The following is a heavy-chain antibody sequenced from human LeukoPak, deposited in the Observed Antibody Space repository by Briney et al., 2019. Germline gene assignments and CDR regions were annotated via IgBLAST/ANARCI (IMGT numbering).Heavy chain of an antibody. V-gene: IGHV3-30-3*01. Sequence: GGSLRLSCAASGFTFSSYAMHWVRQAPGKGLEWVAVISYDGSNKYYADSVKGRFTISRDNSKNTLYLQMNSLRAEDTAVYYCARDRYSGSYSAWGQGTLVTVSS. CDR1: GFTFSSYA. CDR3: ARDRYSGSYSA. J-gene: IGHJ5*02. CDR2: ISYDGSNK. D-gene: IGHD1-26*01.